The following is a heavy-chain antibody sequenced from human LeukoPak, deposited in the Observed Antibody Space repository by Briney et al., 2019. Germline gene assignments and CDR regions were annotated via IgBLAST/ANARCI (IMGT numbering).Heavy chain of an antibody. CDR2: ISAYNGNT. CDR1: GYTFTSYG. V-gene: IGHV1-18*01. J-gene: IGHJ5*02. Sequence: ASVKVSCKASGYTFTSYGISWVRQAPGQGLEWMGWISAYNGNTNYAQKLQGRVTMTTDTSTSTAYMELRSLRSDDTAVYYCARDGFVVVSAATRGYNWFDPWGQGTLVTVSS. D-gene: IGHD2-2*01. CDR3: ARDGFVVVSAATRGYNWFDP.